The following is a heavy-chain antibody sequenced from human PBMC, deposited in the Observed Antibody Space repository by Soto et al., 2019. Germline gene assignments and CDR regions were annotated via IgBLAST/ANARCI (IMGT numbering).Heavy chain of an antibody. V-gene: IGHV3-74*01. Sequence: EVQLVESGGGLVQPGGSLRLSCAASGFTLSGRSMHWVRQAPGKGLVWVSGIDNAGTDSTYADSVKGRFTSSRDNAKNMLYLQMNSLRVEDTAVYSCARGWFGPDVLGKGTTVTVSS. CDR2: IDNAGTDS. CDR3: ARGWFGPDV. J-gene: IGHJ6*04. D-gene: IGHD3-10*01. CDR1: GFTLSGRS.